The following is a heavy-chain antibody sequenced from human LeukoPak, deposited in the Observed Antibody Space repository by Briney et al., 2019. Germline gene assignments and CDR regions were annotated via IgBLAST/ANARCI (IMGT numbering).Heavy chain of an antibody. D-gene: IGHD1-26*01. Sequence: EASVKVSCKASGYTFTSYGISWVRQAPGQGLEWMGWISVYNGNTNYAQRLQDRVIMTTDISTSTAYMELRSLRSDDTAVYYCARGRIKHSGSYYGFDIWGQGTMVTVSS. CDR1: GYTFTSYG. V-gene: IGHV1-18*01. CDR3: ARGRIKHSGSYYGFDI. CDR2: ISVYNGNT. J-gene: IGHJ3*02.